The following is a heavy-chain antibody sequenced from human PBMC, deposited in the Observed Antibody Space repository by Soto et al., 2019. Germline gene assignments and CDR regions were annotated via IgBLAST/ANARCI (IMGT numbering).Heavy chain of an antibody. V-gene: IGHV4-39*01. CDR1: GASIASTTYS. CDR3: ASLFCSGANCYSGHVRNFDY. J-gene: IGHJ4*02. D-gene: IGHD2-15*01. Sequence: SETLSLTCAVSGASIASTTYSWVWIRQPPGKGLEWIGTFYYSGGTYYSPSLKSRVAISVDTSKTQFSLNVTSVTAADTAVYYCASLFCSGANCYSGHVRNFDYWGQGTLVTVSS. CDR2: FYYSGGT.